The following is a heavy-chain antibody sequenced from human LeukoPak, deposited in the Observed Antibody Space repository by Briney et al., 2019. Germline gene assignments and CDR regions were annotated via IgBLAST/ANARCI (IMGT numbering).Heavy chain of an antibody. CDR2: VYYSGST. CDR1: GDSVSSTSYY. V-gene: IGHV4-39*07. CDR3: ATRPPAGYYEPYLDY. J-gene: IGHJ4*02. Sequence: SETLSLTCNVSGDSVSSTSYYWGWIRQPPGKGLEWIGNVYYSGSTYYNPSLKSRVTISVDTSKTQFSLRLSSVTAADTAVYYCATRPPAGYYEPYLDYWGQGTLVTVSS. D-gene: IGHD2-15*01.